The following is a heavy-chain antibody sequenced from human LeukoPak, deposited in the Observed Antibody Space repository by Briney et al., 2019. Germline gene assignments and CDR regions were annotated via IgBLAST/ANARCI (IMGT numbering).Heavy chain of an antibody. Sequence: ASVKVSCKASGYTFTNYYMHWVRQAPGQGLEWMGIINPSDGKTSYAQKFQGRVTMTRDTSISTAYMELSRLRSDDTAVYYCAREGPGGYYFDYWGQGTLVTVSS. V-gene: IGHV1-46*01. D-gene: IGHD3-16*01. CDR3: AREGPGGYYFDY. CDR1: GYTFTNYY. J-gene: IGHJ4*02. CDR2: INPSDGKT.